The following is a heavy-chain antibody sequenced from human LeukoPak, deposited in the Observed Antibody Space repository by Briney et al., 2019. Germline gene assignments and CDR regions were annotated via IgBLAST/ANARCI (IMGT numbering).Heavy chain of an antibody. CDR1: GFTFSSYI. J-gene: IGHJ4*02. D-gene: IGHD2-15*01. Sequence: PAGSLRLSCAASGFTFSSYIMNWVRQAPGQGLEWVSFISSSSSYIYYDDSVKGRFTISRDNAKNSLYLQMNSLRAEDTAVYYCARDPSKGYCSGGSCYFDYWGQGTLVTVSS. V-gene: IGHV3-21*01. CDR2: ISSSSSYI. CDR3: ARDPSKGYCSGGSCYFDY.